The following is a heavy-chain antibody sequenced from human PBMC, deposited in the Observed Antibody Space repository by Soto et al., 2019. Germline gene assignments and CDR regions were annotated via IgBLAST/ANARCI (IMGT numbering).Heavy chain of an antibody. CDR3: RVIAVAGDPYGMEV. V-gene: IGHV3-15*07. Sequence: EVQLVASGGGLVKPGGSLRLSCAASGFTFSNAWMNWVRQAPGKGLEWVGRIKSKTDGGTTDYAAPVKGRFTISKDDSKITLYLQRNSLKTEDTAVYYCRVIAVAGDPYGMEVWGQGTTVTV. CDR2: IKSKTDGGTT. CDR1: GFTFSNAW. D-gene: IGHD6-19*01. J-gene: IGHJ6*02.